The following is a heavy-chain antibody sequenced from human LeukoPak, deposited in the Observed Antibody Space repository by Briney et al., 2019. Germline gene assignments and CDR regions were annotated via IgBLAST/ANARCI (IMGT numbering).Heavy chain of an antibody. V-gene: IGHV3-48*04. J-gene: IGHJ4*02. CDR2: ISSSGNTV. CDR3: ARGGAVAGLY. CDR1: GFTFSNYG. D-gene: IGHD6-19*01. Sequence: GGSLRLSCAASGFTFSNYGMHWVRQAPGKGLEWVSYISSSGNTVYYPDSVKGRFTISRDNAKNSLYLQMNSLKGEDTAVYYCARGGAVAGLYWGQGTLVTVSS.